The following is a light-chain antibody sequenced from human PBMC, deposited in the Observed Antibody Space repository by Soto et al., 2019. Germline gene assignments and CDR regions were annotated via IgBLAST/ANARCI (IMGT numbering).Light chain of an antibody. CDR1: SGSIASNY. CDR3: QSYDSSNVV. Sequence: NFMLTQPHSVSESPGKTVTISCTRSSGSIASNYVQWYQQRPGSAPTTVIYEDNQRPSGVPDRFSGSIDSSSNSASLTISGLQTEDEADYYCQSYDSSNVVFGGGTKLTV. J-gene: IGLJ2*01. CDR2: EDN. V-gene: IGLV6-57*04.